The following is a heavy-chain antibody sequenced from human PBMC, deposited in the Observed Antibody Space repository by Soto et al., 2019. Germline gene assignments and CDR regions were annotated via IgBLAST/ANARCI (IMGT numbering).Heavy chain of an antibody. V-gene: IGHV4-31*03. D-gene: IGHD3-3*01. CDR2: IYYSGST. CDR3: ARASSAPGFTIFGVDP. J-gene: IGHJ5*02. Sequence: QVQLQESGPGLVKPSQTLSLTCTVSGGSISSGGYYWSWIRQHPGKGLEWIGYIYYSGSTYYNPSLKSRVTISXXTXKXQFSLKLSSVTAADTAVYYCARASSAPGFTIFGVDPWGQGTLVTVSS. CDR1: GGSISSGGYY.